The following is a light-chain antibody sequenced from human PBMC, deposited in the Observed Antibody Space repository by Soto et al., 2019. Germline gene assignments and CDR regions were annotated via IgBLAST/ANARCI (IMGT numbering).Light chain of an antibody. CDR1: SSDVGSYNL. J-gene: IGLJ2*01. V-gene: IGLV2-23*02. CDR2: EVS. CDR3: CSYAGSSTFXVV. Sequence: QSALTQPASVSGSPGQSITISCTGTSSDVGSYNLVSWYQQHPGKAPKLMIYEVSKRPSGVSNRFSGSKSGNTASLTISGLQAEDEADYYCCSYAGSSTFXVVFGGGTKVTVL.